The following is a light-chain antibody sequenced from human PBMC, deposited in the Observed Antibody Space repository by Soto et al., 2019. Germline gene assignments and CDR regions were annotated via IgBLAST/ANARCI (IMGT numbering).Light chain of an antibody. V-gene: IGKV3-11*01. CDR1: ERVFGY. Sequence: LTESPARLTLSPGRWSTPFGTASERVFGYLAWYQHKPGQAPRILIYDASNRATGVPARFSGSGSGTDFTLTISSLEPEDFAVYYCQQRYRWPPITFGQGTRLEIK. CDR2: DAS. CDR3: QQRYRWPPIT. J-gene: IGKJ5*01.